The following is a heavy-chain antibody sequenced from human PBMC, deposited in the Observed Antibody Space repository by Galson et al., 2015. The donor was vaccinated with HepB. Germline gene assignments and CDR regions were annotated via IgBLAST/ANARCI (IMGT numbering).Heavy chain of an antibody. Sequence: SLRLSCAASGFTFRSYNMNWVRQAPGKGLEWVSYISNSGNTIYYADSVRGRFTTSRDNAKNSLSLQMNSLRAEDTALYYCARDRSFVWFREMSGANDALDIWGQGTMVSMSS. J-gene: IGHJ3*02. CDR3: ARDRSFVWFREMSGANDALDI. D-gene: IGHD3-10*01. V-gene: IGHV3-48*01. CDR2: ISNSGNTI. CDR1: GFTFRSYN.